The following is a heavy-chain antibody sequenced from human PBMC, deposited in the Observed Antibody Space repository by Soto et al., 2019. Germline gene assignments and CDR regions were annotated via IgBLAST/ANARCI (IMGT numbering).Heavy chain of an antibody. CDR2: INAGNGNT. Sequence: ASVKVSCKASGYTFTSYAMHWVRQAPGQRLEWMGWINAGNGNTKYSQKFQGRVTITRDTSASTAYMELSSLRSEDTAVYYCATRVGGSYPDNNWFDPWGQGTLVTVSS. D-gene: IGHD1-26*01. J-gene: IGHJ5*02. CDR3: ATRVGGSYPDNNWFDP. V-gene: IGHV1-3*01. CDR1: GYTFTSYA.